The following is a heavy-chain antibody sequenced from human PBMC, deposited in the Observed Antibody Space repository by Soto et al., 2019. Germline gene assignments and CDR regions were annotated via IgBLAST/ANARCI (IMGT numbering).Heavy chain of an antibody. D-gene: IGHD3-10*01. V-gene: IGHV4-30-4*01. Sequence: QVQLQESGPGLVKPSQTLSLTCTVSGGSISSGDYYWSWIRQPPGKGLEWIGYIYYSGSTYYNPSLKSLVTISVDTSKNQFTLKLSSVTAADTAVYYCAGGGGTRNWFDPWGQGTLVTVSS. CDR1: GGSISSGDYY. J-gene: IGHJ5*02. CDR2: IYYSGST. CDR3: AGGGGTRNWFDP.